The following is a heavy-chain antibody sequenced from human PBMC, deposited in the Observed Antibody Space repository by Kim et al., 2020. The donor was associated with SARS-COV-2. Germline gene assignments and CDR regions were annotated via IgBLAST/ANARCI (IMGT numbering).Heavy chain of an antibody. CDR3: AREGGYTDY. Sequence: GSTNYTPCLKSRVTISVDTSKNQFSLKLSSVTAADTAVYYCAREGGYTDYWGQGTLVTVSS. D-gene: IGHD5-18*01. CDR2: GST. J-gene: IGHJ4*02. V-gene: IGHV4-59*01.